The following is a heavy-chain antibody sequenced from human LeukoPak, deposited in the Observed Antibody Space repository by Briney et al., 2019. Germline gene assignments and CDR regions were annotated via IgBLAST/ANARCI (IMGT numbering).Heavy chain of an antibody. CDR1: RFTHSDHY. V-gene: IGHV3-72*01. Sequence: GGSLSLSRAATRFTHSDHYMDGVRQAPGRGVEWVGRSRNTANNYTTLYAASVKARFTISRDNSKHSLYLQANSLRTEDSAIYYCASPNRMNPVWGQGTMVTVSS. CDR3: ASPNRMNPV. CDR2: SRNTANNYTT. J-gene: IGHJ3*01. D-gene: IGHD1-14*01.